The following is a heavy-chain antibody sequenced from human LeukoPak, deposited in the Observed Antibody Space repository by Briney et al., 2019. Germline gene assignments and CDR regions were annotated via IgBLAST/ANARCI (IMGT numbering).Heavy chain of an antibody. J-gene: IGHJ4*02. V-gene: IGHV3-23*01. D-gene: IGHD3-3*01. CDR3: AIGGISYFDY. CDR1: GFTFSSHA. CDR2: ISGSGGST. Sequence: GGSLRLSCAASGFTFSSHAMSWVRQAPGKGLEWVSAISGSGGSTYYADSVKGRFTLSRDNSKNALYLQMNSLRAEDTAVYYCAIGGISYFDYWGQGTLVTVSS.